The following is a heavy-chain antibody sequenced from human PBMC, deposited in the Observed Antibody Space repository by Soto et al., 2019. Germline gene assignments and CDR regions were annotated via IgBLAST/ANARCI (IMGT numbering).Heavy chain of an antibody. CDR1: GGSISSSSYY. CDR3: ARCGSGYCDAFDI. D-gene: IGHD3-22*01. J-gene: IGHJ3*02. Sequence: SETPSLTRTVSGGSISSSSYYWGWVRQPPGKGLEWIGNIYYSGSTNYNPSLKSRVTISVDTSKTQFSLKLSSVTAADTAVYYCARCGSGYCDAFDIWGQGTMVTVSS. V-gene: IGHV4-39*07. CDR2: IYYSGST.